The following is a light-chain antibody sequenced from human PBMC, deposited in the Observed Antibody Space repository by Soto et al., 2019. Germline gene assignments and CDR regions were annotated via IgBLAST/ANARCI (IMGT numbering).Light chain of an antibody. V-gene: IGKV2-28*01. CDR1: QSLLHTTGYNY. CDR3: MQALHTPWT. J-gene: IGKJ1*01. CDR2: VGS. Sequence: DVVMTQSPLSLPVTPGEPASISCRSSQSLLHTTGYNYLHWYLQKPGQTPQLLIYVGSNRASGVADRFSGSGSGTDFTLKISEVETEDVVVYYYMQALHTPWTFGQGTKVEIK.